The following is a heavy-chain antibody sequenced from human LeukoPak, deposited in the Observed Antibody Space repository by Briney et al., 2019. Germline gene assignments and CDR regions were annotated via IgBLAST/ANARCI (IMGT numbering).Heavy chain of an antibody. Sequence: SETLSLTCTVAGGSISSSSHYWGWIRQPPGKGLEWIGSIYYSGSTYYNPSLKSRVTISVDTSKNQFSLKLHSVTAADTAVYYCARPRYYDSSSWGYWGQGTLVTVSS. V-gene: IGHV4-39*01. CDR3: ARPRYYDSSSWGY. J-gene: IGHJ4*02. CDR1: GGSISSSSHY. D-gene: IGHD3-22*01. CDR2: IYYSGST.